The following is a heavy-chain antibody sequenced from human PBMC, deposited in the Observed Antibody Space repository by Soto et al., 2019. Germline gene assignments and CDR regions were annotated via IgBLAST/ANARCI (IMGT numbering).Heavy chain of an antibody. V-gene: IGHV4-34*01. J-gene: IGHJ4*02. CDR2: INHSGSS. CDR1: GGSFSGYI. Sequence: SETLSLTCAVSGGSFSGYIWTWIRQTPGKGLQWIGQINHSGSSIYNPSLKNRVTISTMSNNKFSLELSSVTAADTAVYYCTRGLFRGSYYSGGWHYFDSWGQGTMVTVS. D-gene: IGHD1-26*01. CDR3: TRGLFRGSYYSGGWHYFDS.